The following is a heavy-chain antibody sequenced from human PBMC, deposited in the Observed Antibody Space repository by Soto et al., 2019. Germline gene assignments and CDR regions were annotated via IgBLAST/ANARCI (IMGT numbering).Heavy chain of an antibody. D-gene: IGHD2-15*01. CDR3: ARGPSADKVDC. CDR2: IYNSGST. Sequence: QVQLQESGPGLVKPSQSLSLTCAVSGGFKSSGDYFWSWIRQPPGKGLEWIGHIYNSGSTYNNPSLTSRASISVDTSNNQFSLNLNSMTAADTAVYYCARGPSADKVDCWGQGILVTVSS. CDR1: GGFKSSGDYF. V-gene: IGHV4-30-4*01. J-gene: IGHJ4*02.